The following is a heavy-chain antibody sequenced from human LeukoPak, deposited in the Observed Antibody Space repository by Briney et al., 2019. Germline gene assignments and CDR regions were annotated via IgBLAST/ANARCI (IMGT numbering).Heavy chain of an antibody. CDR1: GFTFSSYA. CDR3: ARIAAAVPDQ. D-gene: IGHD6-13*01. Sequence: PGGSLRLSCAASGFTFSSYAMSWVRQAPGKGLEWVSAISGSGGSTYYADSVKGRFTISRDNGNNSLYLLMSSLRAEDSGVYYCARIAAAVPDQWGPGTLVTVSS. V-gene: IGHV3-23*01. J-gene: IGHJ5*02. CDR2: ISGSGGST.